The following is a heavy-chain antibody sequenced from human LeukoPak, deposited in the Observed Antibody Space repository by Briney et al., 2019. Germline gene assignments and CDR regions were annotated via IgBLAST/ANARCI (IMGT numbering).Heavy chain of an antibody. J-gene: IGHJ6*03. V-gene: IGHV1-2*06. CDR1: GYTFTNYY. D-gene: IGHD5-18*01. Sequence: ASVKVSCKASGYTFTNYYIYWVRQPPGQGLEWMGRINPNSGGTNSAQKFQGRVTMTRDTSITTAYMELNSLRSDDTAVYFCARGGSGQLWSQAYYDPFMDVWGKGTTVTVSS. CDR3: ARGGSGQLWSQAYYDPFMDV. CDR2: INPNSGGT.